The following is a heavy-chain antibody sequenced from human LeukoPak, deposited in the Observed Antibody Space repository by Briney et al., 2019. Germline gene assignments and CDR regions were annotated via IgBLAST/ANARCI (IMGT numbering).Heavy chain of an antibody. V-gene: IGHV4-61*02. CDR2: IYTSGST. J-gene: IGHJ3*02. CDR3: ARERADFDI. CDR1: GGSISSGSYY. Sequence: SQTLSLTCTVSGGSISSGSYYWSWIRQPAGKGLEWIGRIYTSGSTNYNPSLKSRVTISVDTSKNQFSLKLCSVTAADTAVYYCARERADFDIWGQGTMVTVSS.